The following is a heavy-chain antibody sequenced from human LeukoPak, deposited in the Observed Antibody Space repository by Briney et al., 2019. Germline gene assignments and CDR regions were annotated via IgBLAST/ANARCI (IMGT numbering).Heavy chain of an antibody. CDR3: ARHPFATPFDH. V-gene: IGHV4-4*07. CDR2: IYTTGNT. Sequence: SGPGLVKPSETLSLTCTVSDDSISSFYWSWFRQPAGKRLEWIGRIYTTGNTNYNSSLKSRVTVSLDTFKSQVSLSLTSVTAADTAVYYCARHPFATPFDHWGRGTLVTVSS. CDR1: DDSISSFY. J-gene: IGHJ4*02.